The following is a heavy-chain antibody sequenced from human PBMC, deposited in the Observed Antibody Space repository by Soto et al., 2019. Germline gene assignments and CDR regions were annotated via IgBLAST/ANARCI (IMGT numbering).Heavy chain of an antibody. CDR3: ARDPLYDSSGYYLSWFDP. V-gene: IGHV1-3*01. CDR2: INAGNGNT. D-gene: IGHD3-22*01. CDR1: GDTFTSYA. J-gene: IGHJ5*02. Sequence: GASVKVSCKASGDTFTSYAMHWVRQAPGQRLEWMGWINAGNGNTKYSQKFQGRVTITRDTSASTAYMELSSLRSEDTAVYYCARDPLYDSSGYYLSWFDPWGQGTLVTVSS.